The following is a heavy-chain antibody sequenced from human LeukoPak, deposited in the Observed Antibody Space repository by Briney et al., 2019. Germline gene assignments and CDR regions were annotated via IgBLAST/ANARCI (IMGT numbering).Heavy chain of an antibody. Sequence: SETLSLTCTVSGGSISSYCWSWIRQPAGKGLEWIGRIYTSGSTNYNPSLKSRVTMSVDTSKNQFSLKLSSVTAADTAVYYCARAIEDSYGYKLYYYYYYMDVWGKGTTVTVSS. J-gene: IGHJ6*03. CDR2: IYTSGST. CDR1: GGSISSYC. V-gene: IGHV4-4*07. D-gene: IGHD5-18*01. CDR3: ARAIEDSYGYKLYYYYYYMDV.